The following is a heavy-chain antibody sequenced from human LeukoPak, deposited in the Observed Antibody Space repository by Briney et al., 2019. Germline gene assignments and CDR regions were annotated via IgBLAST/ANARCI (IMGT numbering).Heavy chain of an antibody. V-gene: IGHV3-23*01. Sequence: GGSLRLSCATSGFTFTSYAMSWVRQAPGKGLEWVSGISGSGGRTDYADSVKGRFTISRDNSKNTLYLQMNSLRAEDTAVYYCAKGWFDHWGQGTLVTVSS. CDR2: ISGSGGRT. J-gene: IGHJ5*02. CDR3: AKGWFDH. CDR1: GFTFTSYA.